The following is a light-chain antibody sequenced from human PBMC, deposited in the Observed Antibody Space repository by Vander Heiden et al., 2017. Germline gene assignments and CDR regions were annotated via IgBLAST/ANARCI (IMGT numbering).Light chain of an antibody. CDR1: KLGDKY. CDR3: QAWDSSTVG. J-gene: IGLJ2*01. Sequence: SYELTQPPSVSVSPGQTASITCSGDKLGDKYACWYQQKPGQSPGLVIYQDSKGPSGIPERFSGSNSGNKATLTISGTQAMDEADYYCQAWDSSTVGFGGGTKLT. V-gene: IGLV3-1*01. CDR2: QDS.